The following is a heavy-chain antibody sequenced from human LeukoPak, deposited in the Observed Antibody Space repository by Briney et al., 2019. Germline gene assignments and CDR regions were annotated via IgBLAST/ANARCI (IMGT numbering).Heavy chain of an antibody. CDR2: INHSGST. V-gene: IGHV4-34*01. Sequence: PSETLSLTCAVYGGSFSGYDWSWLRQSPGKGLEWIGEINHSGSTNYNPSLKSRVTISIDTSKNQFSLKLSSVTAADTAVYYCARDEGWFDPWGQGTLVTVSS. J-gene: IGHJ5*02. CDR3: ARDEGWFDP. CDR1: GGSFSGYD.